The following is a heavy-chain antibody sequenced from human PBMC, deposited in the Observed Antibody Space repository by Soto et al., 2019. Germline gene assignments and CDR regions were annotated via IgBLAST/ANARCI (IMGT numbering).Heavy chain of an antibody. CDR1: GFSLTTSGVG. CDR2: IFWDDDK. V-gene: IGHV2-5*02. Sequence: QITLNESGPTVVRPTETLTLTCRFSGFSLTTSGVGVGWIRQSPGKAPEWLALIFWDDDKRYSASLKSRLTIPKDPFKKPVVLTVCELDPTDTATYYCAHRVLRTVFGLVTTTAIYFAFWGQGTPVAGSS. J-gene: IGHJ4*02. D-gene: IGHD3-3*01. CDR3: AHRVLRTVFGLVTTTAIYFAF.